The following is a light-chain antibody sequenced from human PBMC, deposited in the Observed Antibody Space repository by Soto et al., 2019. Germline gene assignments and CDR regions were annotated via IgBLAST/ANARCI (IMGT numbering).Light chain of an antibody. V-gene: IGLV2-14*01. CDR1: SGDVGGYNY. J-gene: IGLJ2*01. CDR3: SSYTTTSTPI. CDR2: DVT. Sequence: QSVLTQPASVSGSPGQSIIISCTGTSGDVGGYNYFSWYHQHPGKAPKLMIYDVTNRPSGVSNSFSGSKSGNTASLTISGLQAEDEADYYCSSYTTTSTPIFGGGTKLTV.